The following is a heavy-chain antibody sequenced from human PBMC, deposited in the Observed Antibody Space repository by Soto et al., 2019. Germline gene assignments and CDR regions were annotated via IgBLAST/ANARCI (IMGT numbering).Heavy chain of an antibody. CDR1: GFTFSSYS. V-gene: IGHV3-48*01. Sequence: GGSMRLSCAASGFTFSSYSMNWVRQAPGKGLEWVSYISSSSSTIYYADSVKGRFTISRDNAKNSLYLQMNSLRAEDTAVYYCARDLPTTVIDYWGQGTLVTVSS. J-gene: IGHJ4*02. D-gene: IGHD4-17*01. CDR3: ARDLPTTVIDY. CDR2: ISSSSSTI.